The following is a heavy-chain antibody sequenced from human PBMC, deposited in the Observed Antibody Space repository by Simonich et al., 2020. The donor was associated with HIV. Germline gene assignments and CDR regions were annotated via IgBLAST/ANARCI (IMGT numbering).Heavy chain of an antibody. D-gene: IGHD6-6*01. V-gene: IGHV3-30*04. CDR2: FYYDESTN. Sequence: QVQRVESGGGVVQPGRALRIPWAASRFTFSSNAMHWVRQAPGKVLRGVACFYYDESTNTTADSVKVRFPISRGNSRNTLFLQMNSRGAEDPAVNYCARDRGPQSIGGNYYYMDVWGKGTTVTVSS. CDR1: RFTFSSNA. J-gene: IGHJ6*03. CDR3: ARDRGPQSIGGNYYYMDV.